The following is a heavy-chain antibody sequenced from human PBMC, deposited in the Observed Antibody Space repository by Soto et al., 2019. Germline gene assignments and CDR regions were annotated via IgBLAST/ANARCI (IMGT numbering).Heavy chain of an antibody. J-gene: IGHJ6*02. CDR1: GFTFSNYG. D-gene: IGHD3-3*01. CDR2: IWYDGSNK. V-gene: IGHV3-33*01. CDR3: ARDFDLAKYYDFWSGTQRYYYYGMDV. Sequence: QVQLVESGGGVVQPGRSLRLSCAASGFTFSNYGMHWVRQAPGKGLEWVAVIWYDGSNKYYADSVKGRFTISRDNSKNKLYLKMTCRRAEDTAVYYCARDFDLAKYYDFWSGTQRYYYYGMDVWGQGSTVTVSS.